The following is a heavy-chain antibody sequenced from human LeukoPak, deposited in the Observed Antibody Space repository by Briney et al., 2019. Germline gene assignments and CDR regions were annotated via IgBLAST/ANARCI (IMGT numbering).Heavy chain of an antibody. CDR1: GFTFKNHS. V-gene: IGHV3-48*04. Sequence: GKSLRLSCEASGFTFKNHSMNWVRQAPGRGLEWVSFISSSGGTIYYADSVKGRFTISRDNAKNSLYLQMNSLRAEDTAVYYCARDKYSSSWAPYDYWGQGTLVTVSS. J-gene: IGHJ4*02. CDR2: ISSSGGTI. CDR3: ARDKYSSSWAPYDY. D-gene: IGHD6-13*01.